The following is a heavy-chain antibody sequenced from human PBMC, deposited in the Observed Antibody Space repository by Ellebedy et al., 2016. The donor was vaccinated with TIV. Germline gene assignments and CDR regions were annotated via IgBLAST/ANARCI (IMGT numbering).Heavy chain of an antibody. Sequence: SETLSLXXAVSGGSISSGGYSWSWIRQPPGKGLEWIGYIYHSGSTYYNPSLKSRVTISVDRSKNQFSLKLSSVTAADTAVYYCARSDYSNHLDYWGQGTLVTVSS. CDR2: IYHSGST. J-gene: IGHJ4*02. D-gene: IGHD4-11*01. CDR1: GGSISSGGYS. V-gene: IGHV4-30-2*01. CDR3: ARSDYSNHLDY.